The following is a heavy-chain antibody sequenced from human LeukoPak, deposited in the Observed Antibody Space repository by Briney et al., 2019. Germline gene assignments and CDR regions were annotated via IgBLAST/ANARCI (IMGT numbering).Heavy chain of an antibody. CDR3: AELGITMIGGV. CDR1: GFIFSNYW. V-gene: IGHV3-7*01. CDR2: IKQDGGEI. D-gene: IGHD3-10*02. Sequence: GGSLRLSCATSGFIFSNYWMSWVRQAPGKGLEWVANIKQDGGEIYYVDSVKGRFTISRDNAKNSLYLQMNSLRAEDTAVYYCAELGITMIGGVWGKGTTVTISS. J-gene: IGHJ6*04.